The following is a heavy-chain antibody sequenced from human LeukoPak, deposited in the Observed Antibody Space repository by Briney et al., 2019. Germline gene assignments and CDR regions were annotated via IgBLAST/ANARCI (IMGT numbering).Heavy chain of an antibody. CDR3: ASPRDGYNYFDY. CDR2: INHSGST. Sequence: SETLSLTCAVYGGSFSCYYWSWIRQPPGKGLEWIGEINHSGSTSYNPSLKSRVTISVDTSKNQFSLKLSSVTAADTAVYYCASPRDGYNYFDYWGQGTLVTVSS. J-gene: IGHJ4*02. CDR1: GGSFSCYY. V-gene: IGHV4-34*01. D-gene: IGHD5-24*01.